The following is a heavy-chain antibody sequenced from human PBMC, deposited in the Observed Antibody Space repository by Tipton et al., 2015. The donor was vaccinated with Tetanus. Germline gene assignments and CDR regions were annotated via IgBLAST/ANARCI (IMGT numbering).Heavy chain of an antibody. CDR1: GFTFSNYL. CDR3: ARDASRYTYGSNYFDY. Sequence: SLILSCAASGFTFSNYLILFFLPSPFLFLSFFASIKQDGSDKNYVDSVKGRFTISRDNAKNSLYLQMSSPRAEDTAVYYCARDASRYTYGSNYFDYWGQGTLVTVSS. J-gene: IGHJ4*02. CDR2: IKQDGSDK. V-gene: IGHV3-7*01. D-gene: IGHD5-18*01.